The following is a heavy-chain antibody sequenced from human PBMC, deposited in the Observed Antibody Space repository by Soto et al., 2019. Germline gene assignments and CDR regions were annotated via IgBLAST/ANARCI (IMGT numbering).Heavy chain of an antibody. CDR3: ARDRGDGYNNI. J-gene: IGHJ3*02. CDR1: GGTFSSYT. CDR2: IIPILGIA. D-gene: IGHD5-12*01. Sequence: QVQLVQSGAEVKKPGSSVKVSCKASGGTFSSYTISWVRQAPGQGLEWMGRIIPILGIANYAQKFQGRVTIYADKSTSTAYMELSSLRSEDTAVYYCARDRGDGYNNIWGQGTMVTVSS. V-gene: IGHV1-69*08.